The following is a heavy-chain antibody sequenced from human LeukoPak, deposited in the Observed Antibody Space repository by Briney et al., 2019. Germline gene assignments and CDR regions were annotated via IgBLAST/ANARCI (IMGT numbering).Heavy chain of an antibody. V-gene: IGHV1-24*01. Sequence: ASVKVSCKVSGYSLTELSIQWVRQAPGERLEWMGGFDAEDGKTIYAQKFQGRVTMTEDTSMDTAYMHLSSLRTEDTAVYYCATVRQLEWFAYFDYWGQGTLVTVSS. CDR2: FDAEDGKT. CDR3: ATVRQLEWFAYFDY. CDR1: GYSLTELS. J-gene: IGHJ4*02. D-gene: IGHD3-3*01.